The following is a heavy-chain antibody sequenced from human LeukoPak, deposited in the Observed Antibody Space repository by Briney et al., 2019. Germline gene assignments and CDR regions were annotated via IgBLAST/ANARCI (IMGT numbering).Heavy chain of an antibody. D-gene: IGHD3-3*01. V-gene: IGHV1-2*02. Sequence: ASVKVSCKASGYTFTGYYMYWVRQAPGQGLEWMGWINPNSGGTNYAQKFQGRVTMTRDTSISTAYMELSRLRSDDTAVYYCARGGYDFWSGYPPPGWFDPWGQGTLVTVSS. CDR2: INPNSGGT. CDR1: GYTFTGYY. CDR3: ARGGYDFWSGYPPPGWFDP. J-gene: IGHJ5*02.